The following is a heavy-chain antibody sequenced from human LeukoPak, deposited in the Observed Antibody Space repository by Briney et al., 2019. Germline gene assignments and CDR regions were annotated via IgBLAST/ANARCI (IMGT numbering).Heavy chain of an antibody. Sequence: SETLSLTCAVYGGSFSGYYWSWIRQPPGKGLEWIGEINHSGSTNYNPSLKSRVTISVDTSKNQSSLKLSSVTAADTAVYYCARSYYYYMDVWGKGTTVTVSS. J-gene: IGHJ6*03. CDR2: INHSGST. V-gene: IGHV4-34*01. CDR3: ARSYYYYMDV. CDR1: GGSFSGYY.